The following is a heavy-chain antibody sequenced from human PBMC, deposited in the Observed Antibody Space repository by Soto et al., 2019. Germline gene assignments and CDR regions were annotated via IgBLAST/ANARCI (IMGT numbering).Heavy chain of an antibody. CDR1: GYSFTSYW. Sequence: GESLKISCKGSGYSFTSYWVGWVRQMPGKGLEWMGIIYPGDSDTRYSPSFQGQVTISADKSISTAYLQWSSLKASDTAMYYCASRAVAGTYYYYGMDVWGQGTTVTVSS. D-gene: IGHD6-19*01. CDR2: IYPGDSDT. J-gene: IGHJ6*02. CDR3: ASRAVAGTYYYYGMDV. V-gene: IGHV5-51*01.